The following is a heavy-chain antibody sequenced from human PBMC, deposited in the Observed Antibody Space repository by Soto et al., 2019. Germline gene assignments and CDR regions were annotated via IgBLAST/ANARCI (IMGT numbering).Heavy chain of an antibody. CDR1: GYSYTSYG. J-gene: IGHJ4*02. D-gene: IGHD2-2*01. CDR3: ARAHPSLAPMDY. V-gene: IGHV1-18*01. Sequence: GASVKVSRKASGYSYTSYGISWVRQAPGQGLEWMGWISAYNGNTNYAQMLQGRVTMTTDTSTSTAYMELRSLRSDDTAVYYCARAHPSLAPMDYWGQGTLVTVSS. CDR2: ISAYNGNT.